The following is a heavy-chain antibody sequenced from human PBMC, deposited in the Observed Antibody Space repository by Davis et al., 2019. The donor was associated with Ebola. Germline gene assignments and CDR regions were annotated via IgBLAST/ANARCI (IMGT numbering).Heavy chain of an antibody. Sequence: ASVKVSCKASGYTFTGYYMHWVRQAPGQGLEWMGRINPNSGGTNYAQKFQGRVTMTRNTSISTAYMELSRLRSDDTAVYYCARGGLGQWLVYYYYGMDVWGKGTTVTVSS. V-gene: IGHV1-2*06. J-gene: IGHJ6*04. CDR2: INPNSGGT. D-gene: IGHD6-19*01. CDR3: ARGGLGQWLVYYYYGMDV. CDR1: GYTFTGYY.